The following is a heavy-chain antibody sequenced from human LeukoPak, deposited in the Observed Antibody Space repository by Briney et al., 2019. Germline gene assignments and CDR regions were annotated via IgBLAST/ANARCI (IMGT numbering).Heavy chain of an antibody. D-gene: IGHD5-18*01. CDR2: ISAYNGNT. J-gene: IGHJ5*02. CDR1: GYTFTSYG. V-gene: IGHV1-18*01. CDR3: ARDLVVDTAMVTSWWFDP. Sequence: ASVKVSCKASGYTFTSYGISWVRQAPGQGLEWMGWISAYNGNTNYAQKLQGRVTMTTDTSTSPAYMELRSLRSDDTAVYYCARDLVVDTAMVTSWWFDPWGQGTLVTVSS.